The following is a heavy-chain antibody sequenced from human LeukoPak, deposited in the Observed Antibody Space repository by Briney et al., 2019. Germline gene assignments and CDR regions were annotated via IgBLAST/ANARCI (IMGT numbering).Heavy chain of an antibody. D-gene: IGHD3-10*01. Sequence: SETLSLTCAVYGGSFSGYYWSWIRQPPGKGLEWIGEINHSGSTNYNPSLKSRVTISVDTSKNQFSLKLSSVTAADTAVYYCARDGYGSGSYGWYFDLWGRGTLVTVSS. J-gene: IGHJ2*01. CDR2: INHSGST. V-gene: IGHV4-34*01. CDR1: GGSFSGYY. CDR3: ARDGYGSGSYGWYFDL.